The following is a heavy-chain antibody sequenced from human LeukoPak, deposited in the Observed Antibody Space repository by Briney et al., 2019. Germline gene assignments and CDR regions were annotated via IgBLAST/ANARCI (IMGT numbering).Heavy chain of an antibody. Sequence: GGSLRLSCAASGFTFSSYWMTWVRQAPGKGLEWVANIRHNGDELNYVDSVEDRFTISRDNAKNSLYLHMTSLRAEDTAVYYCARELRTFDSWGQGTLVTVSS. V-gene: IGHV3-7*01. CDR2: IRHNGDEL. CDR3: ARELRTFDS. CDR1: GFTFSSYW. D-gene: IGHD3-16*01. J-gene: IGHJ4*02.